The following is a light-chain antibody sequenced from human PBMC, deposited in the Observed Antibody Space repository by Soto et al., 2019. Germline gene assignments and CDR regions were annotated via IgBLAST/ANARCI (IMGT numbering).Light chain of an antibody. J-gene: IGKJ4*01. CDR2: KAS. Sequence: DIPMTQSPSTLSASAGDRVTITCRASQSISTSLVWYQQKPGKAPNVLIYKASSLQTGVPSRFSGSGSGTEFTLTISSLQPDDFATYYCQQYKSYPVTFGGGTKVEIK. CDR3: QQYKSYPVT. CDR1: QSISTS. V-gene: IGKV1-5*03.